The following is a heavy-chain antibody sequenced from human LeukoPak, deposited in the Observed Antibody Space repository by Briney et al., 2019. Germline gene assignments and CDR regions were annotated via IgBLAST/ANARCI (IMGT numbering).Heavy chain of an antibody. CDR1: GGSISSGGYY. D-gene: IGHD3-16*01. Sequence: SQTLSLTCTVSGGSISSGGYYWSWIRQPAGKGLEWIGRIYTSGSTNYNPSLKSRVTISVDTSKNQFSLKLSSVTAADTAVYYCARDRWGGENWFNPWGQGTLVTVSS. V-gene: IGHV4-61*02. CDR3: ARDRWGGENWFNP. J-gene: IGHJ5*02. CDR2: IYTSGST.